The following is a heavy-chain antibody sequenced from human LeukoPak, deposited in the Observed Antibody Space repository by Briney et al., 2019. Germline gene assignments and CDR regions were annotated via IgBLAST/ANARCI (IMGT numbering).Heavy chain of an antibody. CDR2: ISSSSSTI. Sequence: PGGSLRLSCAASGFTFSSYSMNWVRQAPGKGLEWVSYISSSSSTIYYADSVKGRFTISRDNAKNSLYLQMNSLRAEDTAVYYCARAPHQLLMYYFDYWGQGTLVTVSS. V-gene: IGHV3-48*04. D-gene: IGHD2-2*01. CDR1: GFTFSSYS. CDR3: ARAPHQLLMYYFDY. J-gene: IGHJ4*02.